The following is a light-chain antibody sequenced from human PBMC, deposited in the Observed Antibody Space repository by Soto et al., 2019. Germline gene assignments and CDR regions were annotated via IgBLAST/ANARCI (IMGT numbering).Light chain of an antibody. Sequence: SYELTQPPSVSVSPGQTARITCSGDALPKQYAYWYQQKPGQAPVLVIYKDSERPSGIPERFSGSSSGTTVTLTISGVQAEDEADYYCQSAHSSGTYYVVFGGGTKLTVL. J-gene: IGLJ2*01. V-gene: IGLV3-25*03. CDR2: KDS. CDR1: ALPKQY. CDR3: QSAHSSGTYYVV.